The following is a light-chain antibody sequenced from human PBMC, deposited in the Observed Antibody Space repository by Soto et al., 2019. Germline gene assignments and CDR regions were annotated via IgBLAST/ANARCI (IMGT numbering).Light chain of an antibody. V-gene: IGLV2-14*01. J-gene: IGLJ2*01. CDR1: SSDVGGYNY. CDR3: SSYTTSSPHVV. CDR2: DVS. Sequence: QSALTQPASVSGSPGQSITISCTGTSSDVGGYNYVSWYQQHPGKAPKLMIYDVSNRPSGVSNRFSGSKSGNTASLTISGLQAEDEAAYYGSSYTTSSPHVVFGGGTKLTVL.